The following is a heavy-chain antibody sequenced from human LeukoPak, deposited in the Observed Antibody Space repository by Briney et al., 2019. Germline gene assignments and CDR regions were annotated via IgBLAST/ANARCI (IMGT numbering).Heavy chain of an antibody. Sequence: GGSLRLSCAASGFTFSSYWMHWVRQAPGKGLVWVSRINSDGSSTSYADSVKGRFTISRDNAKNTLYLQMNSLRAEDTAVYYCARRTNDYGSGRSFDYRGQGTLVTVSS. CDR2: INSDGSST. V-gene: IGHV3-74*01. D-gene: IGHD3-10*01. J-gene: IGHJ4*02. CDR3: ARRTNDYGSGRSFDY. CDR1: GFTFSSYW.